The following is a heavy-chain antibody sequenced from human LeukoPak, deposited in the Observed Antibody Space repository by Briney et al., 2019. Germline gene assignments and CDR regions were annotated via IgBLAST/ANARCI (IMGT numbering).Heavy chain of an antibody. V-gene: IGHV1-2*06. CDR3: ARGYCSGGTCYLVENWLDP. D-gene: IGHD2-15*01. J-gene: IGHJ5*02. Sequence: ASVKVSCKASGYTLTAYYIYWVRQAPGQGLEWMGRINPNSGGTDYAQNFQGRVTMTRDTSISTAYMGLSRLRSDDTAVYYCARGYCSGGTCYLVENWLDPWGQGTLVTVSS. CDR2: INPNSGGT. CDR1: GYTLTAYY.